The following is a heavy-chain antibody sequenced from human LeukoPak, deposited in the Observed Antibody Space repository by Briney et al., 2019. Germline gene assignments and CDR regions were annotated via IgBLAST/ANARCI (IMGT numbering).Heavy chain of an antibody. D-gene: IGHD6-13*01. CDR2: ISSSSSYI. CDR1: GFTFSNYN. CDR3: ATSNSWYYFDY. Sequence: GGSLRLSCSASGFTFSNYNMNWVRQAPGKGLEWVSSISSSSSYIYYADSVEKGRFTISRDNAKNSLYLQMNSLRAEDTAVYYCATSNSWYYFDYWGQGTLVTVSS. J-gene: IGHJ4*02. V-gene: IGHV3-21*01.